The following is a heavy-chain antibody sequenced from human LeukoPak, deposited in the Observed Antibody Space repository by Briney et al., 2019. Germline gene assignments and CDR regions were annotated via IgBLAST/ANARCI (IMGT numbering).Heavy chain of an antibody. J-gene: IGHJ5*02. CDR2: IYYSGST. CDR1: GGSISSYY. V-gene: IGHV4-59*01. CDR3: ARVHRRRQQLAAWFDP. Sequence: PSETLSLTCTVSGGSISSYYWSWIRQPPVKGLEWIGYIYYSGSTNYNPSLKSRVTISVDTSKNQFSLKLSSVTAADTAVYYCARVHRRRQQLAAWFDPWGQGTLVTVSS. D-gene: IGHD6-13*01.